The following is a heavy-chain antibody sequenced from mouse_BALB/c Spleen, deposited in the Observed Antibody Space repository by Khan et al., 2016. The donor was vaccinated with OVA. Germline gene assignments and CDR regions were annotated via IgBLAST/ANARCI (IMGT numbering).Heavy chain of an antibody. CDR2: ILPGSGST. J-gene: IGHJ2*01. Sequence: QVQLKESGAELMKPGASVKISCKATGYTFSSYWIEWVKQRPGHGLEWIGEILPGSGSTNYNEKFKGKATFTADTFSNTAYMQLSSLTSEDSAVCYCARVGSPDYFDYWGQGTTLTVSS. CDR3: ARVGSPDYFDY. D-gene: IGHD2-2*01. CDR1: GYTFSSYW. V-gene: IGHV1-9*01.